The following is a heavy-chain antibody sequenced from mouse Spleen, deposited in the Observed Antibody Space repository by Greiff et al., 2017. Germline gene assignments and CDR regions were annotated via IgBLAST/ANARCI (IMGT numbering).Heavy chain of an antibody. CDR1: GFTFSSYG. Sequence: EVQGVESGGDLVKPGGSLKLSCAASGFTFSSYGMSWVRQTPDKRLEWVATISSGGSYTYYPDSVKGRFTISRDNAKNTLYLQMSSLKSEDTAMYYCAKHNYDGYLEAFAYWGRGTLVNVSA. CDR3: AKHNYDGYLEAFAY. D-gene: IGHD2-3*01. V-gene: IGHV5-6*01. J-gene: IGHJ3*01. CDR2: ISSGGSYT.